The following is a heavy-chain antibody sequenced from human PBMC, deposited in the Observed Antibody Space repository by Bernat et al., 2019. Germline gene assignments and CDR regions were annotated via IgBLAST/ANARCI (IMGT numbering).Heavy chain of an antibody. CDR1: GFTFSSYA. CDR3: AKHYGDYVFYFDY. CDR2: ISGSGGST. J-gene: IGHJ4*02. Sequence: EVQLLESGGGLVQPGGSLRLSCAASGFTFSSYAMSWVRQTPGKGLEWVSAISGSGGSTYYADSVKGRFTISRDNSKNTLYLQMNSLRAEDTAVYYCAKHYGDYVFYFDYWGQGTLVTVSS. V-gene: IGHV3-23*01. D-gene: IGHD4-17*01.